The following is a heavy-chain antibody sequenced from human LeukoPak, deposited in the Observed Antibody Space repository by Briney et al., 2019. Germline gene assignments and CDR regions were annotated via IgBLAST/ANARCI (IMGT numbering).Heavy chain of an antibody. Sequence: ASVKVSCKASGYTFTSYDINWVRQATGQGLEWMGWMNPNSGNTGYAQKFQGRVAMTWNTSVSTADMDLSSLRSEDTAVYYCARGRKTTESYYYYYMDVWGKGTTVTVSS. CDR2: MNPNSGNT. CDR3: ARGRKTTESYYYYYMDV. V-gene: IGHV1-8*01. CDR1: GYTFTSYD. J-gene: IGHJ6*03. D-gene: IGHD1/OR15-1a*01.